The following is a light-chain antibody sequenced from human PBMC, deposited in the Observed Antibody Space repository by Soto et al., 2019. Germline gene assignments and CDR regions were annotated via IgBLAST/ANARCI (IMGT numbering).Light chain of an antibody. CDR3: QSYDTSPV. Sequence: QSVLTQPPSVSGAAGQRVTISYTGSRSNLGANYAVHWYQQLPGTAPKLLIYDNTKRPSGVPDRFSGSKSGTSASLAITGLQAEDEAYYFCQSYDTSPVFGGGTKLTVL. CDR2: DNT. CDR1: RSNLGANYA. J-gene: IGLJ2*01. V-gene: IGLV1-40*01.